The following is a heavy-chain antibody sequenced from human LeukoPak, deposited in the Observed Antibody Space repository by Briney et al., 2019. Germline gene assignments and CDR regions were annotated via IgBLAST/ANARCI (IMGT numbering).Heavy chain of an antibody. Sequence: SETLSLTCTVSGGSITNYYWNWIRQPAGKGLEWIGRIYISGSTNYNPSLESRVTVSLDTSDNQFSLRLSSVTAADTAVYYCAGSSDSSGWYGGGIFDYWGQGTLVTVSS. CDR1: GGSITNYY. D-gene: IGHD6-19*01. J-gene: IGHJ4*02. CDR3: AGSSDSSGWYGGGIFDY. V-gene: IGHV4-4*07. CDR2: IYISGST.